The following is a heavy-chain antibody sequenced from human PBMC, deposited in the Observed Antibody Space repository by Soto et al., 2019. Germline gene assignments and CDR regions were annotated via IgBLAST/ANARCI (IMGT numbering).Heavy chain of an antibody. D-gene: IGHD2-15*01. CDR3: ARPRPLYCSGGSCYRTRAYFDY. Sequence: QVQLQQWGAGLLKPSETLSLTCAVYGGSFSGYYWSWIRQPPGKGLEWIGEINHSGSTNYNPSLKSRVTISVDTSKNQFALKLSSVTAADTAVYYCARPRPLYCSGGSCYRTRAYFDYWGQGTLVTVSS. J-gene: IGHJ4*02. CDR1: GGSFSGYY. V-gene: IGHV4-34*01. CDR2: INHSGST.